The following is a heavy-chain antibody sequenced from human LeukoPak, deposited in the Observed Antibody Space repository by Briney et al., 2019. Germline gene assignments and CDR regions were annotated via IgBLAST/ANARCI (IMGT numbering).Heavy chain of an antibody. V-gene: IGHV4-30-4*08. CDR1: GGSISSGDYY. D-gene: IGHD4-11*01. J-gene: IGHJ4*02. CDR3: ARGDDYSNYSYFGGFDY. Sequence: PSETLSLTCTVSGGSISSGDYYWSWIRQPPGKGLEWIGYIYYSGSTYYNPSLKSRVTISVDTSKNQFSLKLSSVTAADTAVYYCARGDDYSNYSYFGGFDYWGQGTLVTVSS. CDR2: IYYSGST.